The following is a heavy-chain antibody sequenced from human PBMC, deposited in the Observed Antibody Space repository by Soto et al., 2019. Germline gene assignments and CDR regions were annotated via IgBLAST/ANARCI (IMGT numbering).Heavy chain of an antibody. CDR2: IIPIFGTA. J-gene: IGHJ6*02. CDR1: GGTFSSYA. CDR3: ARGYAPQGESWHYYGMDV. Sequence: QVQLVQSGAEVKKPGSSVKVSCKASGGTFSSYAISWVRQAPGQGLEWMGGIIPIFGTANYAQKFQGRVTITADESTSTAYMELSSLRSEDTAVYYCARGYAPQGESWHYYGMDVWGQGTTVTVSS. D-gene: IGHD2-2*01. V-gene: IGHV1-69*01.